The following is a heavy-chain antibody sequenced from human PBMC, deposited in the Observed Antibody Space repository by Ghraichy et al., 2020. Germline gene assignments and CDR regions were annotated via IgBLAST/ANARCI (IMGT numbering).Heavy chain of an antibody. Sequence: GGSLRLSCSASGFTFSSYAMHWVRQAPGKGLEYVSAISSNGGSTYYADSVKGRFTISRDNSKNTLYLQMSSLRAEDTAVYYCVKNPSTSSWLNYYYYYGMDVWGQGTTVTVSS. CDR3: VKNPSTSSWLNYYYYYGMDV. CDR1: GFTFSSYA. CDR2: ISSNGGST. D-gene: IGHD6-13*01. V-gene: IGHV3-64D*06. J-gene: IGHJ6*02.